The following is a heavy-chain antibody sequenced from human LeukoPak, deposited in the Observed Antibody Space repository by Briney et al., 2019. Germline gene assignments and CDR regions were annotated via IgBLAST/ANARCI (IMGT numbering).Heavy chain of an antibody. V-gene: IGHV1-69*04. CDR1: GDTFSSYA. CDR3: AREYSSSSRGLDY. J-gene: IGHJ4*02. D-gene: IGHD6-6*01. Sequence: ASVKVSCKASGDTFSSYAISWVRQAPGQGLEWMGRIIPILGIANYAQKFQGRVTMTRDTSTSTVYMELSSLRSEDTAVYYCAREYSSSSRGLDYWGQGTLVTVSS. CDR2: IIPILGIA.